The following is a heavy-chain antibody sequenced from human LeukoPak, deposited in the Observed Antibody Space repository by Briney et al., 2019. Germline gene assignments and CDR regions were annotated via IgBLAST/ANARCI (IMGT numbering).Heavy chain of an antibody. Sequence: PGGSLRLSCAASGFTFTSYAMHRVRQAPGKGLEWVAVIWYDGSNKYYEDSVKGRFSISRDNSKNTLYQQMNSLRAEDTAVYHCARDRLYHYDSGSPLTYDGFDIWGQGAMVTVSS. J-gene: IGHJ3*02. CDR2: IWYDGSNK. D-gene: IGHD3-10*01. V-gene: IGHV3-33*01. CDR3: ARDRLYHYDSGSPLTYDGFDI. CDR1: GFTFTSYA.